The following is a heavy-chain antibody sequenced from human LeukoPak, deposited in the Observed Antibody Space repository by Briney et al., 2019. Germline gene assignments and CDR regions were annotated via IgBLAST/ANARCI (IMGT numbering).Heavy chain of an antibody. CDR3: AKGDKMLTWRRTYNRFDP. V-gene: IGHV3-30*02. J-gene: IGHJ5*02. Sequence: GGSLRLSCAVSGFTFSYYAMHWVRQAPGKGLEWVAFIRYDASNTYYADSVKGRFTISRDNSKNTLYLQMNSLRTEDTAVYFCAKGDKMLTWRRTYNRFDPWGQGTLVTVSS. CDR1: GFTFSYYA. CDR2: IRYDASNT. D-gene: IGHD3-16*01.